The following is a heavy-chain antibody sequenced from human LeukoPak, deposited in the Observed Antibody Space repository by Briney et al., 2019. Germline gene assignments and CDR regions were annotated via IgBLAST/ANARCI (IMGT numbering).Heavy chain of an antibody. J-gene: IGHJ4*02. CDR3: ARIIAAAPTYYFDY. D-gene: IGHD6-13*01. CDR1: GGSISSYY. Sequence: SETLSLTCTVSGGSISSYYWSWIRQPPGKGLEWIGYIYCSGSTNYNPSLKSRVTISVDTSKNLFSLKLSSVTAADTAVYYCARIIAAAPTYYFDYWGQGTLVTVSS. V-gene: IGHV4-59*01. CDR2: IYCSGST.